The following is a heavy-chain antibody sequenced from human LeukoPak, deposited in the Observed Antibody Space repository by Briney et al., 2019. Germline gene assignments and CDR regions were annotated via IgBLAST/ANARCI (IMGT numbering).Heavy chain of an antibody. D-gene: IGHD3-22*01. Sequence: VASVKVSCKASGGTFSSYAISWVRQAPGQGLEWMGGIIPIFGTANYAQKFQGRVTITADESTSTAYMELSSLRSEDTAVYYCASSYYYDSSGHYYDLDYWGQGTLVTVSS. CDR1: GGTFSSYA. V-gene: IGHV1-69*13. CDR2: IIPIFGTA. CDR3: ASSYYYDSSGHYYDLDY. J-gene: IGHJ4*02.